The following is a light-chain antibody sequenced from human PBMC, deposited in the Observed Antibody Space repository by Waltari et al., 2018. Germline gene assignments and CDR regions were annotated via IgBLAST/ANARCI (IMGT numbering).Light chain of an antibody. V-gene: IGKV3-20*01. CDR2: GAS. Sequence: IVLTQSPGPLSLSPGGRATLSCRASQNIGNYLAWYQQNPGQAPRLLIYGASSRAAGIPDRFSGSGSGADFSLTISRLEPEDFAVYYCQHHVRLPATFGQGTKV. CDR1: QNIGNY. J-gene: IGKJ1*01. CDR3: QHHVRLPAT.